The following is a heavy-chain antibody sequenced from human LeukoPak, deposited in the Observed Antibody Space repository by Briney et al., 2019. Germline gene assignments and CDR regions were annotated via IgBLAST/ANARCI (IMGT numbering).Heavy chain of an antibody. CDR1: GYTFTSYA. CDR2: INTNTGNP. CDR3: ARDQGSGWFGELSHFDY. Sequence: ASVKVSCKASGYTFTSYAMNWVRQAPGQGLEWMGWINTNTGNPTYAQGFTGRFVFSLDTSVSTAYLQISSLKAEDTAVYYCARDQGSGWFGELSHFDYWGQGILVTVSS. V-gene: IGHV7-4-1*02. D-gene: IGHD3-10*01. J-gene: IGHJ4*02.